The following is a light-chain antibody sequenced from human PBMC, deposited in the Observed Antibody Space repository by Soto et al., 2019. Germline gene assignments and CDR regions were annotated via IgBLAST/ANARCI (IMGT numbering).Light chain of an antibody. V-gene: IGLV2-14*01. J-gene: IGLJ2*01. Sequence: QSALTQPASVSGSPGQSITISCTGTSSDVGGFNYVSWYQLHPGKAPKLMIYEVTNRPSGISNRFSGSKSGNTASLTISGLQAEDEADYYCSSYTSSADVVFGGGTKLTVL. CDR1: SSDVGGFNY. CDR2: EVT. CDR3: SSYTSSADVV.